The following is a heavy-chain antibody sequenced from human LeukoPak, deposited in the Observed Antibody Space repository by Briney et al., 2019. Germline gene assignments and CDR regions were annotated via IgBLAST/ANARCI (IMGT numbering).Heavy chain of an antibody. CDR2: INHSGST. V-gene: IGHV4-34*01. CDR1: GGSFSGYY. J-gene: IGHJ4*02. D-gene: IGHD3-22*01. Sequence: SETLSLTCAVYGGSFSGYYWSWIRQPPGKGLEWIGEINHSGSTNYNPSLKSRVTISVDTSKNQFPLKLSSVTTADTAVYYCARVDYYDSRRFDYWGQGTLVTVSS. CDR3: ARVDYYDSRRFDY.